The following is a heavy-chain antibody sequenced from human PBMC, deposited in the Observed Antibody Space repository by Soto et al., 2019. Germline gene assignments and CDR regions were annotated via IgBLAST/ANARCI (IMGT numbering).Heavy chain of an antibody. V-gene: IGHV4-34*01. Sequence: QVQLQQWGAGLLKPSETLSLTCAVYGGSLSGYYWSWIRQPPGKGLEWIGEINHSGSTDYNPSLKSRVTIAVATSKNQFSLKLSSVTAADTAVYYCTCYDSRGDYFDYWGQGTLVTVSS. CDR3: TCYDSRGDYFDY. CDR2: INHSGST. D-gene: IGHD3-22*01. CDR1: GGSLSGYY. J-gene: IGHJ4*02.